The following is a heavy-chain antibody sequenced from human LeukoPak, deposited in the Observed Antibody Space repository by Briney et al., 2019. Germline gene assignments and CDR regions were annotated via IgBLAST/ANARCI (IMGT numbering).Heavy chain of an antibody. D-gene: IGHD3-10*01. V-gene: IGHV7-4-1*02. CDR2: INTNTGNP. Sequence: ASVRVSCKASGYTFTNYAMNWVRQAPGQGLEWMGWINTNTGNPTYAQGFTGRFVFSLDTSVSTAYLQISSLKAEDTAVYYCARGPVLLWFGEFSNSFDPWGQGTLVTVSS. J-gene: IGHJ5*02. CDR3: ARGPVLLWFGEFSNSFDP. CDR1: GYTFTNYA.